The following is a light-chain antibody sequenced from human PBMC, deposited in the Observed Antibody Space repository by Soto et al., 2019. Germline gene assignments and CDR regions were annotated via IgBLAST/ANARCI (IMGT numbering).Light chain of an antibody. CDR3: QQYNQWPPT. J-gene: IGKJ5*01. V-gene: IGKV3-15*01. Sequence: EIVMTQSPATLSVSPGERATLSCRASQSVTSNLAWYQQKRGQAPRLLIHTASTRATGVPARFSGSGSGTELTLTISSLQSEDFAVYYCQQYNQWPPTFGLGTRLEIK. CDR1: QSVTSN. CDR2: TAS.